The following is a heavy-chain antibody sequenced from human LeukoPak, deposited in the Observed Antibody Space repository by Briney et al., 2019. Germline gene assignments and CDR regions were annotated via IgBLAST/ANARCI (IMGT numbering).Heavy chain of an antibody. CDR1: GYSFTSSW. CDR2: INPGDSDT. J-gene: IGHJ4*02. D-gene: IGHD6-13*01. CDR3: ARGPLAAAGPIDY. V-gene: IGHV5-51*01. Sequence: GESLKISCQASGYSFTSSWIGWARQMPGKGLEWMAIINPGDSDTRYSPSFQGQVTISADKSISTVYLQWGSLKASDTAVYYCARGPLAAAGPIDYWGQGTLVTVSS.